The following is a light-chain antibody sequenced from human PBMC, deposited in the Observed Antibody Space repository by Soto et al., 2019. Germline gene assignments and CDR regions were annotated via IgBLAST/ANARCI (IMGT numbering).Light chain of an antibody. J-gene: IGKJ4*01. CDR1: QGISSY. Sequence: DIQLTQSPSFLSASVGARVIITCRASQGISSYLAWYQQKPGKAPKLLIYAASTLQSGVPSRFSGSGFGTEFTLTISSLQPEDFATYYCQQLRTFGGGTKV. CDR3: QQLRT. CDR2: AAS. V-gene: IGKV1-9*01.